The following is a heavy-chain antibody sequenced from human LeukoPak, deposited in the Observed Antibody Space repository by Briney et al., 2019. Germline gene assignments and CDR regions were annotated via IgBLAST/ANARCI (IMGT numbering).Heavy chain of an antibody. CDR2: IYYSGST. V-gene: IGHV4-59*08. J-gene: IGHJ4*02. CDR3: ARHLDYGDYVYFDY. Sequence: SETLSLTCTVSGGSFSSYYWSWIRQPPEKGLEWIGYIYYSGSTNYNPSLKSRVTISVDTSKNQFSLKLSSVTAADTAVYYCARHLDYGDYVYFDYWGQGTLVTVSS. D-gene: IGHD4-17*01. CDR1: GGSFSSYY.